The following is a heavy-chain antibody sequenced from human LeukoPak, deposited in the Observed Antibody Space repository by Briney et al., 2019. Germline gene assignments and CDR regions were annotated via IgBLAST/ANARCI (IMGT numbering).Heavy chain of an antibody. CDR1: GGTFSSYA. D-gene: IGHD5-12*01. J-gene: IGHJ5*02. CDR2: IIPIFGTA. Sequence: SVNVSCKASGGTFSSYAISWVRQAPGQGLEWMGGIIPIFGTANYAQKFQGRVTITADESTSTAYMELSSLRSEDTAVYYCARDREWLRLFDPWGQGTLVTVSS. CDR3: ARDREWLRLFDP. V-gene: IGHV1-69*13.